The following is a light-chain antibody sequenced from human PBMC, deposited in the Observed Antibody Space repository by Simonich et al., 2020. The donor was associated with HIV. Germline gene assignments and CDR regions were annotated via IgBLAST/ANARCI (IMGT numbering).Light chain of an antibody. CDR1: SGYSNYT. J-gene: IGLJ2*01. CDR2: VGTGGMWG. V-gene: IGLV9-49*01. CDR3: GADHGSGSNFVCV. Sequence: QPVLTQPPSASASLGASVTLTCTLRSGYSNYTVDWYQQRPGKGPRFVMRVGTGGMWGSKGDGIPDRFSVLGSGLNRYLTIKNIQEEDESDYHCGADHGSGSNFVCVFGGGTKLTVL.